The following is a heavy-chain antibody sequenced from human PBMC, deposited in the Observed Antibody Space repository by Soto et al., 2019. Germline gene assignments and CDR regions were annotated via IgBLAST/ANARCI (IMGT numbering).Heavy chain of an antibody. Sequence: EVQLVESGGGLVKPGGSLRLSCAASGLTFSSYSMNWVRQAPGKGLEWVSSISTSSTYIYYADSMKGRFTISRDNAKNLLFLQMNSLRAEDTAVYFCARGYGDYGGDFYYGMAVWGQGTTVTVSS. V-gene: IGHV3-21*02. CDR2: ISTSSTYI. J-gene: IGHJ6*02. D-gene: IGHD4-17*01. CDR3: ARGYGDYGGDFYYGMAV. CDR1: GLTFSSYS.